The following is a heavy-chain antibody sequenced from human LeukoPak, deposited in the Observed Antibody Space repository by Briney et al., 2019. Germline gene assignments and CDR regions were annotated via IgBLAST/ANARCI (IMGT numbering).Heavy chain of an antibody. CDR3: ASLSIAARPGIDAFDI. Sequence: GGSLRLSCAASGFTFSSYAMSWVRQAPGKGLEWVSSISSSSSYIYYADSVKGRFTISRDNAKNSLYLQMNSLRAEDTAVYYCASLSIAARPGIDAFDIWGQGTMVTVSS. CDR2: ISSSSSYI. J-gene: IGHJ3*02. D-gene: IGHD6-6*01. V-gene: IGHV3-21*01. CDR1: GFTFSSYA.